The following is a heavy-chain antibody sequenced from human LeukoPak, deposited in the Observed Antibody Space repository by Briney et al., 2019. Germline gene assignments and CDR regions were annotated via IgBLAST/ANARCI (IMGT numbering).Heavy chain of an antibody. CDR2: INSDGSTI. D-gene: IGHD1-20*01. Sequence: TGGSLRLSCAASGFTFSNYWMHWVRQAPGKGLVWVSRINSDGSTITYADSVKGRFTISRDNAKNTLYLQMNSLRAEDTAVYYCARVTVSSSEVIFDYWGQGSLVTVS. V-gene: IGHV3-74*01. J-gene: IGHJ4*02. CDR1: GFTFSNYW. CDR3: ARVTVSSSEVIFDY.